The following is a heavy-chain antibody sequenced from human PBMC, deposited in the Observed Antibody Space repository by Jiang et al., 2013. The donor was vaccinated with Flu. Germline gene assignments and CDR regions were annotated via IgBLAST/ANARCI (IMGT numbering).Heavy chain of an antibody. J-gene: IGHJ4*02. V-gene: IGHV6-1*01. D-gene: IGHD6-19*01. CDR2: TYLRSKWYN. Sequence: QTLSLTCAISGDSVSSKTATWNWIRQSPSRGLEWLGRTYLRSKWYNDYPTSLRSRININPDTSKNQFSLRLTSVTPDDTAIYYCARDRGAEQWLADFDFWGQGTPVTVSS. CDR3: ARDRGAEQWLADFDF. CDR1: GDSVSSKTAT.